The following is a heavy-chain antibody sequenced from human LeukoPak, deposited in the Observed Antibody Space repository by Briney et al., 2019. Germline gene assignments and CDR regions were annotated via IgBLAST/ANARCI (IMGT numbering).Heavy chain of an antibody. CDR2: ISWNSGSI. J-gene: IGHJ3*02. D-gene: IGHD3-16*01. V-gene: IGHV3-9*01. CDR3: AKRGSYFDAFDI. CDR1: GFTFDDYA. Sequence: PGGSLRLSCAASGFTFDDYAMHWVRQAPGKGLEWVSGISWNSGSIGYADSVKGRFTISRDNAKNSLYLQMNSLRAEDTALYYCAKRGSYFDAFDIWGQGTMVTVSS.